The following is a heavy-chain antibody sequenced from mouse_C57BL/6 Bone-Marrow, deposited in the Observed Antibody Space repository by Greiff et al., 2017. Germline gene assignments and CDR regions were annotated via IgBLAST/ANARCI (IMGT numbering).Heavy chain of an antibody. J-gene: IGHJ4*01. Sequence: VQLQQSGPELVKPGASVKISCKASGYTFTDYYMNWVKQSHGKSLEWIGDINPNNGGTSYNQKFKGKATLTVDKSSSTAYMELRSLTSEDSAVYYCARSYYGSSYGYAMDYWGQGTSVTVSS. CDR2: INPNNGGT. CDR3: ARSYYGSSYGYAMDY. CDR1: GYTFTDYY. V-gene: IGHV1-26*01. D-gene: IGHD1-1*01.